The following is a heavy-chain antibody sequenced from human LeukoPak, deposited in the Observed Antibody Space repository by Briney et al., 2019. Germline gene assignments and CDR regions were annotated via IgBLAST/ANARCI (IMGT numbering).Heavy chain of an antibody. V-gene: IGHV3-11*03. J-gene: IGHJ4*02. CDR2: ISSSTTFI. CDR3: ARPQDRTVAGSDY. Sequence: GGSLRLSCAASGFIFSDYYMSWIRQAPGKGLEWVSYISSSTTFINYADSVKGRFTISRDNAKNSLYLQMNSLRAEDTAVYYCARPQDRTVAGSDYWGQGTLVTVSS. CDR1: GFIFSDYY. D-gene: IGHD6-19*01.